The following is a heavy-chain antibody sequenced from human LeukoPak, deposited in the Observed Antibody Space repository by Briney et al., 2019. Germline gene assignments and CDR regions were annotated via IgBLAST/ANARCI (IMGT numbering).Heavy chain of an antibody. J-gene: IGHJ4*02. CDR3: ARLMNGSPADY. D-gene: IGHD1-26*01. CDR1: GGSISSSSYH. CDR2: IYYSGST. Sequence: SETLSLTCTVSGGSISSSSYHWGWIRQPPGKGLEWIGCIYYSGSTYYNPSLKSRVTISVDTSRNQFSLKLSSVTAADTAVYYCARLMNGSPADYWGQGTLVTVSS. V-gene: IGHV4-39*01.